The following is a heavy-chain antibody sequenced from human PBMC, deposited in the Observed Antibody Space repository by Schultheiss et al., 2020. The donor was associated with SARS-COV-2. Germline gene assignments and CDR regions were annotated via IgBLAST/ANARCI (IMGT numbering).Heavy chain of an antibody. D-gene: IGHD4-23*01. CDR1: GGTFTSYY. CDR2: INPSGGST. Sequence: ASVKVSCKASGGTFTSYYMHWVRQAPGQGLEWMGIINPSGGSTSYAQKFQGRVTMTRDTSTSTVYMELSSLRSEDTAVYYCARSRRTTVEYYYGMDVWGQGTTVTVSS. J-gene: IGHJ6*02. V-gene: IGHV1-46*01. CDR3: ARSRRTTVEYYYGMDV.